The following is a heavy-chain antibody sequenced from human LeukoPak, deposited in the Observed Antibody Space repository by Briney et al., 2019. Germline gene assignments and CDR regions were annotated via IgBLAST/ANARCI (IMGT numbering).Heavy chain of an antibody. CDR1: EFTFSSYW. CDR2: IKQDGGQI. Sequence: SGGSLRLSCAASEFTFSSYWMSWVRQAPRKGLEWVANIKQDGGQIYYLESVKGRFTVSRDNAKNSLYLQMNSLRAEDTAVYYCARLGARQMLEYWGQGTLVTVSS. V-gene: IGHV3-7*01. D-gene: IGHD4-17*01. CDR3: ARLGARQMLEY. J-gene: IGHJ4*02.